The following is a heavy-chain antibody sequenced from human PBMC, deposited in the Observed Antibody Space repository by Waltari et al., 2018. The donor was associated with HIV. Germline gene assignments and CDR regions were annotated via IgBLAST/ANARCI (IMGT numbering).Heavy chain of an antibody. CDR1: GASISSYY. CDR2: IYYSGST. J-gene: IGHJ4*02. CDR3: ARETTFGSGYFDY. Sequence: QVQLQESGPGLVKPSETLSLTCTVSGASISSYYWSWIRQPPGKGLEWIGYIYYSGSTNYNPSLKSRVTISVDTSKNQFSLKLSSVTAADTAVYYCARETTFGSGYFDYWGQGTRVTVSS. D-gene: IGHD3-16*01. V-gene: IGHV4-59*01.